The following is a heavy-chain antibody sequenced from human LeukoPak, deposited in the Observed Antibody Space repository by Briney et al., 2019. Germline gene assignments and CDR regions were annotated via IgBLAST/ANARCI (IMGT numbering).Heavy chain of an antibody. V-gene: IGHV3-21*01. D-gene: IGHD3-22*01. CDR3: ARGSSGYFAFDI. CDR2: ISSSSSYI. CDR1: GFTVSSNY. Sequence: PGGSLRLSCAASGFTVSSNYMNWVRQAPGKGLEWVSSISSSSSYIYYADSVKGRFTISRDNAKNSLYLQMNSLRAEDTAVYYCARGSSGYFAFDIWGQGTMVTVSS. J-gene: IGHJ3*02.